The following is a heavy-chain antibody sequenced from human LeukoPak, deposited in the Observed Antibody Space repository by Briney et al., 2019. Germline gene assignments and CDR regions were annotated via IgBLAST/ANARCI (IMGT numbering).Heavy chain of an antibody. CDR1: GFTFSSHW. CDR3: ARGTLVEPGIDY. J-gene: IGHJ4*02. CDR2: INEDGSEE. V-gene: IGHV3-7*01. Sequence: PGGSLRLSCAASGFTFSSHWINWVRQAPGKGLEWVANINEDGSEEYYVDSVKGRFTVSRDNGKNSLYLQMNNLRAEDTAMYYCARGTLVEPGIDYWGQGILVTVSS. D-gene: IGHD2-2*01.